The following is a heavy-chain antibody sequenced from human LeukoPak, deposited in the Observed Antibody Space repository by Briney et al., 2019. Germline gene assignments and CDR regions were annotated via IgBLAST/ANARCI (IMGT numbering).Heavy chain of an antibody. J-gene: IGHJ3*02. V-gene: IGHV3-15*01. CDR3: SCYYGSGSYYSDAFDI. CDR2: IKSKTDGGTT. Sequence: GGSLRLSCAASGFTLSNAWMSWFRQAPGQGLEWVGRIKSKTDGGTTDYAAPVKGRFTISRDDSKNTLYLQMNSLKTEDTAVYYCSCYYGSGSYYSDAFDIWGQGTMVTVSS. CDR1: GFTLSNAW. D-gene: IGHD3-10*01.